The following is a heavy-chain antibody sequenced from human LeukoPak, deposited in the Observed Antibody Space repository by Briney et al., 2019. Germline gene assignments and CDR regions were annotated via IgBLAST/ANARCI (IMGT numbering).Heavy chain of an antibody. CDR3: ARDNWGSLDY. Sequence: SETLSLTCTVSGGSISSYYWSWIRQPPGKGLEWIGYIYYSGSTNYNPALKSRVTISVDTSKRQFSLKLSSVTAADTAVYYCARDNWGSLDYWGQGILVTVSS. CDR2: IYYSGST. CDR1: GGSISSYY. V-gene: IGHV4-59*01. J-gene: IGHJ4*02. D-gene: IGHD7-27*01.